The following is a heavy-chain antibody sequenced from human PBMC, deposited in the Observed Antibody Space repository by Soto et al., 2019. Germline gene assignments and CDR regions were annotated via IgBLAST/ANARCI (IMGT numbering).Heavy chain of an antibody. J-gene: IGHJ6*02. Sequence: EVQLLVSGGNLIQPGESLRLSCAASGLIFSNFGMSWVRQVPGKGLEWVSSISGGGGNTYYADFVRGRFTISRDNSKNTRYLHMNSLRAEDTALYCCAKAYTGSNYGGLDIWGQGTTVTVSS. CDR1: GLIFSNFG. D-gene: IGHD1-26*01. CDR2: ISGGGGNT. CDR3: AKAYTGSNYGGLDI. V-gene: IGHV3-23*01.